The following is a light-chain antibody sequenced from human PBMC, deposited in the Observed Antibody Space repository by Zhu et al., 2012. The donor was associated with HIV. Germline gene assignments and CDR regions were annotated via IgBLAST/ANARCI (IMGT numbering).Light chain of an antibody. J-gene: IGKJ5*01. CDR2: GAT. CDR1: QNVRNRY. V-gene: IGKV3-20*01. Sequence: EIVLTQSPGTLSLSPGESATLSCRASQNVRNRYLAWYQQRPGEAPRLLIFGATNRATDISDRFSGAGSGTGFTLTISRLEPEDFAVYFCQQYADSPQITFGQGTRLEIK. CDR3: QQYADSPQIT.